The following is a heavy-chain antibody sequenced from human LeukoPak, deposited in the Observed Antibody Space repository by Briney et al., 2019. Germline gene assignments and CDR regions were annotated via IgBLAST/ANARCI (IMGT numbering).Heavy chain of an antibody. V-gene: IGHV3-23*01. CDR3: AKANSITIFGVISPVDY. CDR2: ISDSGDNT. J-gene: IGHJ4*02. CDR1: GFTFSSYA. D-gene: IGHD3-3*01. Sequence: GGSLRLSCVASGFTFSSYAMSWVRQAPGKGLEWVSTISDSGDNTCYADSVKGRFTISRDNSKNTLYLQMNSLRAEDTAVYYCAKANSITIFGVISPVDYWGQGTLVTVSS.